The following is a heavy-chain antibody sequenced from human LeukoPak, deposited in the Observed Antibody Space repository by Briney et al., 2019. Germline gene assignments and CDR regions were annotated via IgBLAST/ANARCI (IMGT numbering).Heavy chain of an antibody. Sequence: SETLSLTCTVSSGSIRSKTYYWDWIRQPPGKGLEWIGNISYGGSTKYNPSFKGRVTMSGGPSEKQFSLKLSSAPVTATAVYYCARRYDWNYVYFDYWGQGTLVTVSS. V-gene: IGHV4-39*01. CDR2: ISYGGST. CDR1: SGSIRSKTYY. CDR3: ARRYDWNYVYFDY. D-gene: IGHD1-7*01. J-gene: IGHJ4*02.